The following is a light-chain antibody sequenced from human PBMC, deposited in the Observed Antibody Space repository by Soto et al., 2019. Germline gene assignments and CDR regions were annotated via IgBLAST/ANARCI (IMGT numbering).Light chain of an antibody. CDR3: RQSYSTPT. V-gene: IGKV1-39*01. J-gene: IGKJ4*01. CDR2: AGS. Sequence: DIQMTQSPSSLSASVGDRVTITCRASQSISIYLNWDQQKPGKVPILLVYAGSSLQGGVPSRLGGSGSGTDFTLTISSLQPEDFATYYCRQSYSTPTFGGGTKVEIK. CDR1: QSISIY.